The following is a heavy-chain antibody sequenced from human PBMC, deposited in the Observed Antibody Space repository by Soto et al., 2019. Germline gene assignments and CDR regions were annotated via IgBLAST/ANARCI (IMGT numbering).Heavy chain of an antibody. D-gene: IGHD3-3*01. V-gene: IGHV3-7*01. CDR1: GFTFSSYW. CDR3: ARDPTYYDFWSGYPDTYYYYYMDV. Sequence: EVQLVESGGGLVQPGGSLRLSCAASGFTFSSYWMSWVRQAPGKGLEGVASIKQDGSQKYYVHSVKGRFTISRDNAKNSLYLQMNSLRAEDTAVYYCARDPTYYDFWSGYPDTYYYYYMDVWGKGTTVTVSS. CDR2: IKQDGSQK. J-gene: IGHJ6*03.